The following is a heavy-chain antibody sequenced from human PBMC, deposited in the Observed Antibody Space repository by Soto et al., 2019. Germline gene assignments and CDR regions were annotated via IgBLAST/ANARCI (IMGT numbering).Heavy chain of an antibody. Sequence: QVQLVQSGAEVKKPGASVKVSCKSSGYTFSMSGISWVRQAPGQGLEWMGWISGYNGNTNYEQKFQDRVTXTXXXTXXTAYMELRSLRSDDTAVYYCAREAPRPYYYYGMDVWGQGTTVTVSS. J-gene: IGHJ6*02. V-gene: IGHV1-18*01. CDR1: GYTFSMSG. CDR3: AREAPRPYYYYGMDV. CDR2: ISGYNGNT.